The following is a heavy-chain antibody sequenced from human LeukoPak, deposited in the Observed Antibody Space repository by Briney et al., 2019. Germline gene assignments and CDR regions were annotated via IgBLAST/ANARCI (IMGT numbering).Heavy chain of an antibody. Sequence: GGSLRLSCAASGFTFSDYYMSWVRQAPGKGLEWLSYISSSGRTIYYADSVKGRFTVSRDNAQNSLYLQMYSLRAEDTAVYYCTRHHTDGYNFLYWGPGALVTVSS. CDR2: ISSSGRTI. CDR1: GFTFSDYY. J-gene: IGHJ4*02. D-gene: IGHD5-24*01. CDR3: TRHHTDGYNFLY. V-gene: IGHV3-11*04.